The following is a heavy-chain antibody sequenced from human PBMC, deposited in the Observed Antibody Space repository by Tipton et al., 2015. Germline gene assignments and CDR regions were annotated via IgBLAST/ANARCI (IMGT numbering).Heavy chain of an antibody. D-gene: IGHD5-12*01. CDR2: VNSDGSST. CDR1: GFTFTNYW. J-gene: IGHJ4*02. CDR3: ARSGGYGWDS. V-gene: IGHV3-74*01. Sequence: GSLRLSCAASGFTFTNYWMHWVRQAPGKGLVWVSRVNSDGSSTSYAESVKGRFTISRDNADNSLYLQMNSLRADDTAVYYCARSGGYGWDSWGQGTLVTVSS.